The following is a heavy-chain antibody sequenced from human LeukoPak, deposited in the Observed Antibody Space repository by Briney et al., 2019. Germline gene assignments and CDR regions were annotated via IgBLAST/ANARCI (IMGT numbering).Heavy chain of an antibody. J-gene: IGHJ4*02. CDR2: SNPNSGDT. CDR1: GYTFIDYS. CDR3: ARDLGSGFNITLAGTGD. Sequence: ASVTVSCKASGYTFIDYSLHWVRQAPAQGLRWMGRSNPNSGDTNYAHEFQGRVTMTRDTSISTTYMELSGLRSDDTAVYYCARDLGSGFNITLAGTGDWGQGTLVTVSS. V-gene: IGHV1-2*06. D-gene: IGHD6-19*01.